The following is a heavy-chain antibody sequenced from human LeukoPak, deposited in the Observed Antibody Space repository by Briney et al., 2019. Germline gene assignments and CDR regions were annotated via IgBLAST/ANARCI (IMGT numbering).Heavy chain of an antibody. J-gene: IGHJ3*02. V-gene: IGHV4-61*02. Sequence: PSETLSLTCTVSGGSVSSGTYYWSWIRQPAGKGLEWIGRIYTSGSINYNPSLKSRITISIDTSKSQFSLKLSSVTAADTAVYYCARDSGSGWFYEAFDIWGQGTIVIVSS. CDR1: GGSVSSGTYY. CDR2: IYTSGSI. D-gene: IGHD6-19*01. CDR3: ARDSGSGWFYEAFDI.